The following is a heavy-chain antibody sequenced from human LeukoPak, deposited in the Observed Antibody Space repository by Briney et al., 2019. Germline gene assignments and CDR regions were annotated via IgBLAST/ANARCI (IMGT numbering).Heavy chain of an antibody. V-gene: IGHV4-59*11. CDR3: ARLLNNDNSGDPDTFDM. D-gene: IGHD3-22*01. CDR1: GGSISRHY. Sequence: PSETLSLTCTVSGGSISRHYWSWIRQSPERGLEWIGFIYYSGTTRYNPSLRRRVTMSVDTSKNHFSLKLTSMTAADTAVYYCARLLNNDNSGDPDTFDMRGQGTMVTVSS. J-gene: IGHJ3*02. CDR2: IYYSGTT.